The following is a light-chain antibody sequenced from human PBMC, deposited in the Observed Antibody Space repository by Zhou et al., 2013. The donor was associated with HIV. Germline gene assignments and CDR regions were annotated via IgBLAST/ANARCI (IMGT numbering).Light chain of an antibody. V-gene: IGKV1-39*01. CDR3: QQSDSVPIS. CDR2: GAS. J-gene: IGKJ5*01. Sequence: DIQLTQSPSSLSASVGDRVTITCRAGQSISTYLNWYQQKLGKAPKLLIYGASNLVDGVPSRFSGSGSTTDFALTISSLQAEDSATYYCQQSDSVPISFGQGTRLHIK. CDR1: QSISTY.